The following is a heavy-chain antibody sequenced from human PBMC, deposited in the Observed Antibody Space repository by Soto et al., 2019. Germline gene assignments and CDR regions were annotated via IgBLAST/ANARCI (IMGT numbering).Heavy chain of an antibody. CDR1: GDSLSLYY. V-gene: IGHV4-59*01. J-gene: IGHJ5*02. CDR3: ARGERKVNWRPYFDT. D-gene: IGHD1-26*01. Sequence: ETLSLTCTVSGDSLSLYYWSWIRLSPGKGLEWIGYIYSTGSSNQNPSLRDRVAVSADASKNQFYLTLSSMTAADTAVYYCARGERKVNWRPYFDTWGQGIRVTVSS. CDR2: IYSTGSS.